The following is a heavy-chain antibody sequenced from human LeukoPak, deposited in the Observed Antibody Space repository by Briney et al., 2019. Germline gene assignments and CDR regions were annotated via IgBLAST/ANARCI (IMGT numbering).Heavy chain of an antibody. CDR1: GGSISSGSYY. J-gene: IGHJ3*01. CDR3: ARNAQP. CDR2: IYTSGST. V-gene: IGHV4-61*02. D-gene: IGHD1-1*01. Sequence: SETLSLTCTVSGGSISSGSYYWSWVRQPAGKGLEWIGRIYTSGSTNYNPSLKSRVTISVDTSKNQFSLKLSSVTAADTAVYYCARNAQPWGQGTMVTVSS.